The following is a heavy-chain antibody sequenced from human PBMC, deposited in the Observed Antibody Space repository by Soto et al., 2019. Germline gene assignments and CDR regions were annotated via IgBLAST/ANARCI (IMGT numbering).Heavy chain of an antibody. J-gene: IGHJ6*02. CDR2: INHSGST. CDR3: ARGNGFGELSIGMDV. Sequence: KPSETLSLTCAVYGGSFSGYYWSWIRQPPGKGLEWIGEINHSGSTNYNPSLKSRVTISVDTSKNQFSLKLSSVTAADTAVYYCARGNGFGELSIGMDVWGQGTTVTVSS. V-gene: IGHV4-34*01. D-gene: IGHD3-10*01. CDR1: GGSFSGYY.